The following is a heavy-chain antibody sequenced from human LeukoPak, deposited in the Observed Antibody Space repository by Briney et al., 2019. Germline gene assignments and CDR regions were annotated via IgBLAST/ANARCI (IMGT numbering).Heavy chain of an antibody. V-gene: IGHV1-2*02. J-gene: IGHJ4*02. D-gene: IGHD3-22*01. Sequence: ASVKVSCKASGYTFTGYYMHWVRQAPGQGLEWMGWTNPNGGGTNYAQKFQGRVTMTRDTSISTAYMELSRLRSDDTAVYYCARTMIVVVPPDYWGQGTLVTVSS. CDR2: TNPNGGGT. CDR3: ARTMIVVVPPDY. CDR1: GYTFTGYY.